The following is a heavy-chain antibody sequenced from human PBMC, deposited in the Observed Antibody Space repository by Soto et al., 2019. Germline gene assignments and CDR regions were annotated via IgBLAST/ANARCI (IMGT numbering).Heavy chain of an antibody. CDR2: IIPIFATA. Sequence: QVQLVQSGAEVKKPGSSVKVSCKASGGTFSSYAINWVRQAPGQGLEWMGGIIPIFATADYAQKFQGRVTITADESTRTAYMELSSLRSEDTCVYYCAQCLLGVNYYYGMDVWGQGTTVTVSS. CDR3: AQCLLGVNYYYGMDV. V-gene: IGHV1-69*12. CDR1: GGTFSSYA. J-gene: IGHJ6*02. D-gene: IGHD3-16*01.